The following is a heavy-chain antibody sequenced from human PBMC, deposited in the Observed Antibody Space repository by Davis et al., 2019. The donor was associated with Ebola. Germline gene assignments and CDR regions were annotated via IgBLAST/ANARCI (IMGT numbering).Heavy chain of an antibody. CDR2: ISGSGGST. D-gene: IGHD4-17*01. J-gene: IGHJ6*02. V-gene: IGHV3-23*01. Sequence: GESLKISCAASGFTFSSYAMSWVRQAPGKGLEWVSAISGSGGSTYYADSVKGRFTISRDNSKNTLYLQMNSLRAEDTAVYYCAKALLRYDYYYGMDVWGQGTTVTVSS. CDR3: AKALLRYDYYYGMDV. CDR1: GFTFSSYA.